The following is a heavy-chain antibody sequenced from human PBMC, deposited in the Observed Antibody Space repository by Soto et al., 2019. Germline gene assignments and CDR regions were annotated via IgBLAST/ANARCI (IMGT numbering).Heavy chain of an antibody. J-gene: IGHJ5*02. D-gene: IGHD2-2*01. V-gene: IGHV1-18*01. CDR1: GYTFTSYG. CDR3: ARQDLGYCSSTSCPTPFDP. Sequence: ASLKVSCKASGYTFTSYGISWVRQAPGQGLEWMGWISAYNGNTNYAQKLQGRVTMTTDTSTSTAYMELRSLRSDDTAVYYCARQDLGYCSSTSCPTPFDPWGQGTLVTVSS. CDR2: ISAYNGNT.